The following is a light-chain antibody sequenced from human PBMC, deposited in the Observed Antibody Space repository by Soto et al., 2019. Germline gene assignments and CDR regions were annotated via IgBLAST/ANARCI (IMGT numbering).Light chain of an antibody. Sequence: QSALTQPASVSGSARQSITSSCTRTSSEVGGYNYVSWYQQHPGKAPKLMIYEVSNRPSGDSNRFSGSKSGNTASLTISGLQAEDEADYYCSSYTSSSTLVFGTGTKLTVL. J-gene: IGLJ1*01. CDR1: SSEVGGYNY. CDR3: SSYTSSSTLV. CDR2: EVS. V-gene: IGLV2-14*01.